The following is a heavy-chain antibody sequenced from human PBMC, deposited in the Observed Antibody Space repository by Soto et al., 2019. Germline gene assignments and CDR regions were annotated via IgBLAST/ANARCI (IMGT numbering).Heavy chain of an antibody. CDR1: GFTVSASY. J-gene: IGHJ3*02. CDR2: IYSGGTI. V-gene: IGHV3-66*01. CDR3: AKYGGSSPNDAFDI. D-gene: IGHD2-15*01. Sequence: GGSLRLSCAASGFTVSASYMSWVRQAPGKGLEWVSVIYSGGTIYYADSVKGRFTISRDNSENTLSLQMNSLRAEDTAVYYCAKYGGSSPNDAFDIWGQGTMVTVSS.